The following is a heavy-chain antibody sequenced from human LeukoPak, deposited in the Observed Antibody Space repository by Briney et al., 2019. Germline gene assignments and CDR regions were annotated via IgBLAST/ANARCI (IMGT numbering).Heavy chain of an antibody. CDR1: GYTFTKYD. CDR3: ARVDGSPDY. D-gene: IGHD2-15*01. CDR2: MNTKSGNT. J-gene: IGHJ4*02. Sequence: ASVKVSCKASGYTFTKYDINWVRQATGQGLEWMGWMNTKSGNTGHAQKFQGRVTITRDTSISTVYMELSSLRSEDTAMYFCARVDGSPDYWGQGTLVTVSS. V-gene: IGHV1-8*03.